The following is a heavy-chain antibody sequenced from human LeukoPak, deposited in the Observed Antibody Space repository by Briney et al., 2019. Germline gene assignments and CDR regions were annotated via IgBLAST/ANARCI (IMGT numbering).Heavy chain of an antibody. V-gene: IGHV3-30-3*01. CDR3: ARPVNVEMATTEPYFDY. CDR2: ISYDGSNK. D-gene: IGHD5-24*01. J-gene: IGHJ4*02. Sequence: QSGGSLRLSCAASGFTFRNYVIHWVRQAPGKGLEWVAVISYDGSNKYYADSVKGRFTISRDNSKNTLYLQMNSLRAEDTAVYYCARPVNVEMATTEPYFDYWGQGTLVTVSS. CDR1: GFTFRNYV.